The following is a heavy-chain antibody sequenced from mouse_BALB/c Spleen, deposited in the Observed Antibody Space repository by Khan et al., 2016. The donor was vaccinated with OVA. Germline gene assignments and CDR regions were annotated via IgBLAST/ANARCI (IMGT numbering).Heavy chain of an antibody. CDR3: APVGTYCVSFAF. Sequence: VQLQQSGPELVKPGASVKMSCKASGYTFTSYVMHWVKQKPGLGLEWIGYIYPFNDDTKYNEKFKGKATLTSDKSSSTAYMELNSLTSEDSAVYYCAPVGTYCVSFAFWGQGTLVTVSP. CDR2: IYPFNDDT. CDR1: GYTFTSYV. J-gene: IGHJ3*01. V-gene: IGHV1S136*01. D-gene: IGHD4-1*01.